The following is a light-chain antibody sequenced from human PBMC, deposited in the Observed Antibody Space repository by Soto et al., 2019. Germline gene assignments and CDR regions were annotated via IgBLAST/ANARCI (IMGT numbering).Light chain of an antibody. J-gene: IGKJ4*01. CDR1: QSINNY. CDR3: LQSYRTPLT. CDR2: GAS. V-gene: IGKV1-39*01. Sequence: DIQLTPSPSSLSASVGDRVAITGRASQSINNYLSWYQQKPGKAPNLLIFGASTLQSGVPSRFSGSGSGTDFTLTISSLQPEDFATYYCLQSYRTPLTFGGGTKVDI.